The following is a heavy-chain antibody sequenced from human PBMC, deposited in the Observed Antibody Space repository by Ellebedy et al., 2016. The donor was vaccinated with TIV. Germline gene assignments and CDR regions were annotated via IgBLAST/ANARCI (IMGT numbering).Heavy chain of an antibody. CDR1: GGTFSSYA. D-gene: IGHD1-26*01. V-gene: IGHV1-69*13. Sequence: SVKVSXXASGGTFSSYAISWVRQAPGQGLEWMGGIIPIFGTANYAQKFQGRVTITADESTSTAYMELSSLRSEDTAVYYCAREGPYSGSYYFDYWGQGTLVTVSS. CDR2: IIPIFGTA. J-gene: IGHJ4*02. CDR3: AREGPYSGSYYFDY.